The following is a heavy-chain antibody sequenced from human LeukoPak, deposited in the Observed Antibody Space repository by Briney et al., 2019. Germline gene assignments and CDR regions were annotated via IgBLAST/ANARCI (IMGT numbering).Heavy chain of an antibody. CDR1: GYTFTSYD. Sequence: ASVKVSCKASGYTFTSYDINWVRQATGQGLEWMGWMNPNSGNTGYAQKFQGRVTMTRNTSISTAYTELSSLRSEDTAVYCCARGPHTSGWPQQYYWGQGTLVTVSS. J-gene: IGHJ4*02. CDR2: MNPNSGNT. CDR3: ARGPHTSGWPQQYY. V-gene: IGHV1-8*01. D-gene: IGHD6-19*01.